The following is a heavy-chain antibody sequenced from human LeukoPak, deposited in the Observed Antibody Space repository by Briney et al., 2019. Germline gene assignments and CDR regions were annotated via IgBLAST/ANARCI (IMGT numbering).Heavy chain of an antibody. CDR1: GFTFSSYG. CDR3: ATAGSSA. V-gene: IGHV3-30*03. J-gene: IGHJ4*02. D-gene: IGHD6-6*01. CDR2: ISYDGSNK. Sequence: GRSLRLSCAASGFTFSSYGMHWVRQAPGKGLEWVAVISYDGSNKYYADSVKGRFTISRDNSKNTLYLQMNSLRAEDTAVYYCATAGSSAWGQGTLVTVSS.